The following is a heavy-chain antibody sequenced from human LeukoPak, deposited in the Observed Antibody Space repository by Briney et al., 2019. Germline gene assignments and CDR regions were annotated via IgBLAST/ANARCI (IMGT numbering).Heavy chain of an antibody. CDR2: ISGSGGST. D-gene: IGHD3-22*01. V-gene: IGHV3-23*01. CDR1: GFTFSSYA. J-gene: IGHJ4*02. Sequence: PGGSLRLSCAASGFTFSSYAMSWVRQAPGKGLEWVSAISGSGGSTYYADSLKGRFTISRDNSKNTLSLQMNSLKTEDTAVYYCTTAVEYYYDSSGYPLDYWGQGTLVTVSS. CDR3: TTAVEYYYDSSGYPLDY.